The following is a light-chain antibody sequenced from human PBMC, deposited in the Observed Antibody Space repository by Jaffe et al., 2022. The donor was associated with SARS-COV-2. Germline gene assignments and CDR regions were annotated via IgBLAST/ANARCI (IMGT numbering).Light chain of an antibody. CDR2: EDY. CDR1: NSNIGKNF. V-gene: IGLV1-51*02. CDR3: VSWDNSLSAGV. Sequence: QSVLTQPPSVSAAPGQKVTISCSGSNSNIGKNFVSWYQQVPGTAPKLLIREDYLRPSGIPDRFSGSKSGTSATLGITGLQTGDEADYYCVSWDNSLSAGVFGGGTKLTVL. J-gene: IGLJ3*02.